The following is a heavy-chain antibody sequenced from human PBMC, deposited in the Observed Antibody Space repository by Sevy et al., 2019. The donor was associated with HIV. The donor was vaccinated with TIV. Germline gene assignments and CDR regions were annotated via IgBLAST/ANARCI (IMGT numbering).Heavy chain of an antibody. D-gene: IGHD2-21*02. Sequence: GGSLRLSCTGSGFTFSDYDMHWVRQAPGKGLEWLAVISHDGNYKNYADSVKVRFTISRDNFKNTLYLQMNSLRVEDTAVYFCSRLFSCGGDCYYLDYWGQGALVTVSS. CDR1: GFTFSDYD. CDR2: ISHDGNYK. V-gene: IGHV3-30-3*01. CDR3: SRLFSCGGDCYYLDY. J-gene: IGHJ4*02.